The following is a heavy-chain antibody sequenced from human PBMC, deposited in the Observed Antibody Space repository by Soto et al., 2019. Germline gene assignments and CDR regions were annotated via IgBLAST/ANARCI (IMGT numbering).Heavy chain of an antibody. Sequence: HPGGSLRLSCAASGFTFKRNALSWVRQAPGKGLDWVSGISGSGATTNYADSVKGRFTIFRDNSKNTLYLQMNSLGAEDTAIYYGAKEASGHSVFDVWGPGTMVTVSS. CDR2: ISGSGATT. D-gene: IGHD6-19*01. CDR1: GFTFKRNA. J-gene: IGHJ3*01. V-gene: IGHV3-23*01. CDR3: AKEASGHSVFDV.